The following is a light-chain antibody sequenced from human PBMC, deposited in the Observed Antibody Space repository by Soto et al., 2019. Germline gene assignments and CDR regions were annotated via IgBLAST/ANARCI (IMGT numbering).Light chain of an antibody. CDR1: QDISNY. CDR3: QQYDNLPPTWT. Sequence: DIQMTQSPSSLSASVGDRVTITCQAIQDISNYLSWFQQKPGKAPKLLIYDASTLETGVPSRFSGSGSGTHFTFTISNLQPEDIATYYCQQYDNLPPTWTFGQGTKVDIK. V-gene: IGKV1-33*01. CDR2: DAS. J-gene: IGKJ1*01.